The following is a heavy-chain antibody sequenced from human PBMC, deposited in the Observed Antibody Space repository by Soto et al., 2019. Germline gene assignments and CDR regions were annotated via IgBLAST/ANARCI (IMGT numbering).Heavy chain of an antibody. D-gene: IGHD6-13*01. CDR2: IYYSGST. CDR1: GGSISSSSYY. J-gene: IGHJ4*02. Sequence: SETLSLTCTVSGGSISSSSYYWGWIRQPPGKGLEWIGSIYYSGSTYYNPSLKSRVTISVDTSKNQFSLKLSSVTAADTAVYYCARGGIAGAAPHDYWCQATLVTVS. V-gene: IGHV4-39*01. CDR3: ARGGIAGAAPHDY.